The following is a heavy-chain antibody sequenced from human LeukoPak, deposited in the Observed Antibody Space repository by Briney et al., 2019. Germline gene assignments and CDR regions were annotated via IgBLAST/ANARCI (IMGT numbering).Heavy chain of an antibody. V-gene: IGHV3-30-3*01. J-gene: IGHJ4*02. CDR2: ISYDGSNK. CDR3: ARGEDLLFDY. Sequence: GRSLRLSCAASGFTFSSYAMHWVRQAPGKGLEWVAVISYDGSNKYYADSVKGRFTISRDNSKNTLYLQMNSLRAEDTAVYYCARGEDLLFDYWGQGTLVTVSS. D-gene: IGHD2-15*01. CDR1: GFTFSSYA.